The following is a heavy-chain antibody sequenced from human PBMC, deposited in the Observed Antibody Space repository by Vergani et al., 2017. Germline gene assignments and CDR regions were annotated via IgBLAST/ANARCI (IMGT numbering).Heavy chain of an antibody. J-gene: IGHJ3*01. D-gene: IGHD3-9*01. Sequence: QITLRESGPTLVKPTQTLTLTCTFSGFSLTTGGEGVGWIRQPPGRALAWLAFVYWNDDERYSPSLKSIVTITKDTSKNEVILTMATMDPVDTATYYCVHRLGYFDWDGAFDVWGPGTMVTVSS. CDR1: GFSLTTGGEG. CDR2: VYWNDDE. V-gene: IGHV2-5*01. CDR3: VHRLGYFDWDGAFDV.